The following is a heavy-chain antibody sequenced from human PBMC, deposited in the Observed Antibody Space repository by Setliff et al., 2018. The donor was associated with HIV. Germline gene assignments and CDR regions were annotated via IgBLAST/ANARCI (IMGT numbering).Heavy chain of an antibody. V-gene: IGHV3-15*06. CDR1: GFIVTDNW. Sequence: ASVRLSCAVSGFIVTDNWMAWARQAPGKGLEWVGHIFSQTHGGAISYVEPVKGRFTISRDESRNILYLEMNNVNTEDTAVYYCTWSFLGFWGQGTLVTVSS. CDR3: TWSFLGF. CDR2: IFSQTHGGAI. D-gene: IGHD3-3*01. J-gene: IGHJ4*02.